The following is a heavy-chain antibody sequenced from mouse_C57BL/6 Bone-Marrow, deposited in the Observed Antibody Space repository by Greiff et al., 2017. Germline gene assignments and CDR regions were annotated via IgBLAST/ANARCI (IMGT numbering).Heavy chain of an antibody. CDR3: ARGRVRFTY. Sequence: EVMLVVSGGDLVKPGGSLKLSCAASGFTFSSYGMSWVRQTPDKRLEWVATISSGGSYTYYPDSVKGRFTISRDNAKNTLYLQMSILKSEDTAMYYCARGRVRFTYWGQGALVTVSA. CDR1: GFTFSSYG. V-gene: IGHV5-6*02. CDR2: ISSGGSYT. D-gene: IGHD6-1*01. J-gene: IGHJ3*01.